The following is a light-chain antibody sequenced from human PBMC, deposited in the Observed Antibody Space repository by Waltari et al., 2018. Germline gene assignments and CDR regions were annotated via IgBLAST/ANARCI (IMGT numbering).Light chain of an antibody. CDR3: CSYAGSSTFYVV. J-gene: IGLJ2*01. CDR1: SSDVGGYNY. V-gene: IGLV2-23*02. CDR2: DVS. Sequence: QSALTQPASVSGSPGQSITISCTGTSSDVGGYNYVSWYQQHPGKAPKLMIYDVSKRRSGVSDRFSGSKSGNTASLTISGLQAEDEADYYCCSYAGSSTFYVVFGGGTKLTVL.